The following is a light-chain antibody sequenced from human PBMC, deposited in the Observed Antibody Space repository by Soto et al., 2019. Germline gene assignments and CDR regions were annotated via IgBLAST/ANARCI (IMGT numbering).Light chain of an antibody. J-gene: IGKJ1*01. Sequence: DIQMTQSPSPLSASVVDRVNITCQASQDISNYLNWYQQKQGKAPKLLIYAEYGLESGVQSTFSGSGSGKEFTLTIRSVQKDDFENYFCQNYDTFSWTCGKG. CDR1: QDISNY. CDR3: QNYDTFSWT. CDR2: AEY. V-gene: IGKV1-33*01.